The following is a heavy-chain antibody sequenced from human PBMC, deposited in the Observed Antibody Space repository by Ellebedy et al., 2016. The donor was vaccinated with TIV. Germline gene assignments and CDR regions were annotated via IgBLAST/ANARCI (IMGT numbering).Heavy chain of an antibody. CDR1: GGTFSSYA. V-gene: IGHV1-69*04. Sequence: AASVKVSCQASGGTFSSYAISWVRHAPGQGLGWRGRIIPILGIANYAQKYQGRVTITAEKSTSTAYMELSSLRSEDTAVYYCARENPRYCSGGSCYYNWYFDLWGRGTLVTVSS. CDR2: IIPILGIA. CDR3: ARENPRYCSGGSCYYNWYFDL. J-gene: IGHJ2*01. D-gene: IGHD2-15*01.